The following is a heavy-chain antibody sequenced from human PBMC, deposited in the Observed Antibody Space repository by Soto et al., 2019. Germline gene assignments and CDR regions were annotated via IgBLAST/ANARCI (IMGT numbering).Heavy chain of an antibody. CDR3: ARDGYSGSSDGFDM. CDR1: GFTFGAYT. J-gene: IGHJ3*02. V-gene: IGHV3-30-3*01. Sequence: QVQLVESGGGVVQPGRSLRLSCAASGFTFGAYTMHWVRQPPGKGLEWVAAISYDGNSEEYADPVKGRFTASRDNLQSIMYLQMNGLKAEDTAVYYCARDGYSGSSDGFDMWGQGTMVTVSS. CDR2: ISYDGNSE. D-gene: IGHD1-26*01.